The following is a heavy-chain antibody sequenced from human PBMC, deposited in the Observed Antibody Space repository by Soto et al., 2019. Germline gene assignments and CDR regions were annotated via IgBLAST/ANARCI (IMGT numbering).Heavy chain of an antibody. CDR2: LSYDGRNK. CDR1: GFTFSNYG. CDR3: AKDPRAFYFDSGGYYFDS. D-gene: IGHD3-22*01. J-gene: IGHJ4*02. V-gene: IGHV3-30*18. Sequence: VGSLRLSCAASGFTFSNYGMHWVRQAPGKGLEWVAVLSYDGRNKYYADSVKGRFTFSRDNSKNTLYLQMNSLRPEDTAVYYCAKDPRAFYFDSGGYYFDSWGQGTLVTVSS.